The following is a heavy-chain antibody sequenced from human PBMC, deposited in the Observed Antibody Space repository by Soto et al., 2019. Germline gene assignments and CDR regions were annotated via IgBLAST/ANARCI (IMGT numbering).Heavy chain of an antibody. CDR3: ARPPRCTSACCIGYDYYFLS. J-gene: IGHJ4*02. V-gene: IGHV4-39*01. CDR1: GGTYGSSSYY. Sequence: SETLSLPCTVSGGTYGSSSYYWGWIRQPPGKGLGWIGCAYYSGGTYDNPSLKAGVTMSVDTSKNQISMKLNSLTAADSAVYFCARPPRCTSACCIGYDYYFLSWCQGTLVAVSS. CDR2: AYYSGGT. D-gene: IGHD2-2*01.